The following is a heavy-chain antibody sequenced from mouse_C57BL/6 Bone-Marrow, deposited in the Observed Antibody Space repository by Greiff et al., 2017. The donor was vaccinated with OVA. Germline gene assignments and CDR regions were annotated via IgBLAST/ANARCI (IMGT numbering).Heavy chain of an antibody. D-gene: IGHD2-2*01. CDR1: GFTFSDYG. J-gene: IGHJ4*01. V-gene: IGHV5-17*01. CDR2: ISSGSSTI. CDR3: ARPGYDYAMDY. Sequence: DVHLVESGGGLVKPGGSLKLSCAASGFTFSDYGMHWVRQAPEKGLEWVAYISSGSSTIYYADTVKGRFTISRDNAKNTLFLQMTSLRSEDTAMYYCARPGYDYAMDYWGQGTSVTVSS.